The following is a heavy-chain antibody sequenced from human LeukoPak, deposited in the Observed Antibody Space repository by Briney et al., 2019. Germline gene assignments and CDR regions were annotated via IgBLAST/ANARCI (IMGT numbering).Heavy chain of an antibody. Sequence: SETLSLTCTVSGGSITNYYWTWIRQPPGKGLEWVGYIYYTGSTNYNPSLKSRVTISVETSKNQFSLRLSSVTAADTAVYYCARYRSGSRVDYYGMDVWGQGTTVTVSS. V-gene: IGHV4-59*01. CDR3: ARYRSGSRVDYYGMDV. CDR2: IYYTGST. D-gene: IGHD6-19*01. J-gene: IGHJ6*02. CDR1: GGSITNYY.